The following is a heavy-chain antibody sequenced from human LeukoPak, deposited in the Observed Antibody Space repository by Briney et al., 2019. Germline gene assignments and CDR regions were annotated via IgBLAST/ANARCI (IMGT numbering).Heavy chain of an antibody. Sequence: GGSLRLSCAASGFTFSSYGMHWVRQAPGKGLEWVAVISYDGSNKYYADSVKGRFTISRDNSKNTLYLQMNSLRAEDTAVYYCAKGELYDYVWGGYRPFYTWGQGTLVTVSS. CDR1: GFTFSSYG. CDR2: ISYDGSNK. CDR3: AKGELYDYVWGGYRPFYT. J-gene: IGHJ4*02. D-gene: IGHD3-16*02. V-gene: IGHV3-30*18.